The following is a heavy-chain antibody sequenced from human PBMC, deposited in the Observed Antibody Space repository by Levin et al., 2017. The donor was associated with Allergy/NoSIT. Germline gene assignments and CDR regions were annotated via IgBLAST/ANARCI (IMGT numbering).Heavy chain of an antibody. CDR1: GFTFSSYW. J-gene: IGHJ4*02. CDR3: ARDGAKESVVVPAATPFY. D-gene: IGHD2-2*01. CDR2: INSDGSST. Sequence: PGGSLRLSCAASGFTFSSYWMHWVRQAPGKGLVWVSRINSDGSSTSYADSVKGRFTISRDNAKNTLYLQMNSLRAEDTAVYYCARDGAKESVVVPAATPFYWGQGTLVTVSS. V-gene: IGHV3-74*01.